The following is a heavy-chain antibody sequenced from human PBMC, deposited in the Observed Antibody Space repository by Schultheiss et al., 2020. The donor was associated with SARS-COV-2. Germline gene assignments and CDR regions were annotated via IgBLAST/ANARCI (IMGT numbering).Heavy chain of an antibody. CDR2: IWYDGSNK. Sequence: GESLKISCAASGFTFRSYGMHWVRQAPSKGLEWVAVIWYDGSNKYYADSVKGRFTISRDNSKNTLYLQMNSLRAEDTAVYYCAKDREWAPDYWGQGTLVTVSS. J-gene: IGHJ4*02. CDR3: AKDREWAPDY. D-gene: IGHD2-8*01. CDR1: GFTFRSYG. V-gene: IGHV3-30*02.